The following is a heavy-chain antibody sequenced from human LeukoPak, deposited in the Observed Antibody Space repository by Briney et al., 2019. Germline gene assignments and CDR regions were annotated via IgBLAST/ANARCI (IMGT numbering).Heavy chain of an antibody. CDR3: AKRFRGSSGLYYFDY. Sequence: GGSLRLSCAASGFTFSNAYMNWVRQAPGKGLEWVSAIRGSGDSTYYADSVKGRFTISRDNSKNTLYLQMNSLRAEDTAVYYCAKRFRGSSGLYYFDYWGQGTLVTVSS. J-gene: IGHJ4*02. D-gene: IGHD6-13*01. V-gene: IGHV3-23*01. CDR2: IRGSGDST. CDR1: GFTFSNAY.